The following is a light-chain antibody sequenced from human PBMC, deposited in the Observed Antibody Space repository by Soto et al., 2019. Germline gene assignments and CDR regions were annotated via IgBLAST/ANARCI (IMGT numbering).Light chain of an antibody. J-gene: IGKJ4*01. V-gene: IGKV1D-12*01. CDR1: QGLSTS. Sequence: EIQMTQSPSSVSASVGDGVTITCRASQGLSTSLGWYQQKPGKAPKLLIYAASSLQSGVPSRFSGTGSGTDFTLTISSLQPEDFATYYCHQTNSFPLTFGGGTKVDIK. CDR2: AAS. CDR3: HQTNSFPLT.